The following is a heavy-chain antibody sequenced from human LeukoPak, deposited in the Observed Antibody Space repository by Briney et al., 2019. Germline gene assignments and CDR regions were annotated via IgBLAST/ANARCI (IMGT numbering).Heavy chain of an antibody. J-gene: IGHJ2*01. CDR2: ISGSGGST. CDR3: AKAQGRVQLERRGLLIDL. D-gene: IGHD1-1*01. Sequence: GGSLRLSCAASGFTFSSYAMSWVRQAPGKGLEWVSAISGSGGSTYYADSVKGRFTISRDNSKNTLYLQMNSLRAEDTAVYYCAKAQGRVQLERRGLLIDLWGRGTLVTVSS. CDR1: GFTFSSYA. V-gene: IGHV3-23*01.